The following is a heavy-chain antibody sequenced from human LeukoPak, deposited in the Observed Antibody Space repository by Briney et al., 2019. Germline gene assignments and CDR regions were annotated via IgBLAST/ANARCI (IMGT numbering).Heavy chain of an antibody. Sequence: PGGSLRLSCAASGFTFSSYWMSWVRQAPGKGLEWVSTISGSGGRTYYADSVKGRFTIARDNSKNTLYLQVNSLRAEDTAVYYCAKVDCSAGSCYSIDYWGQGTLVTVSS. CDR3: AKVDCSAGSCYSIDY. CDR1: GFTFSSYW. D-gene: IGHD2-15*01. V-gene: IGHV3-23*01. CDR2: ISGSGGRT. J-gene: IGHJ4*02.